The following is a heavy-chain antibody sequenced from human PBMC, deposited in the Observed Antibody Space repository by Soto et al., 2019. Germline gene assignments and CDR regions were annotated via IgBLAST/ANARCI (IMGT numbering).Heavy chain of an antibody. CDR3: ASAGGTVVVPAATSYYYYGMDV. CDR1: GGTFSSYA. Sequence: SVKVSCKASGGTFSSYAISCVRQAPGQGLEWMGGIIPIFGTANYAQKFQGRVTITADESTSTAYMELSSLRSEDTAVYYCASAGGTVVVPAATSYYYYGMDVWGQGTTVTVSS. J-gene: IGHJ6*02. CDR2: IIPIFGTA. V-gene: IGHV1-69*13. D-gene: IGHD2-2*01.